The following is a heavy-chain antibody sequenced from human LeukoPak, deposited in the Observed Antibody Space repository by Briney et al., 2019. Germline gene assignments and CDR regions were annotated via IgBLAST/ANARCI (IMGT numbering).Heavy chain of an antibody. D-gene: IGHD1-20*01. J-gene: IGHJ4*02. V-gene: IGHV3-48*01. CDR3: ATDGLTGTTDGTLDS. CDR1: GFTFSSYS. CDR2: ISSSSSTI. Sequence: GGSLRLSCAASGFTFSSYSMNWVRQAPGKGLEWVSYISSSSSTIYYADSVKGRFTISRDDSKNTLYLQMNSLRVEDTAMYYCATDGLTGTTDGTLDSWGQGTLVTVSS.